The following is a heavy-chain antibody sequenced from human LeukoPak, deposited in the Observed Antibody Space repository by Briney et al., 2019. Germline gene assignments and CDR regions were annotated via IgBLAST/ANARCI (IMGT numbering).Heavy chain of an antibody. CDR3: VRDYGDYFDY. J-gene: IGHJ4*02. D-gene: IGHD4-17*01. CDR2: IWHNGSNK. V-gene: IGHV3-33*01. CDR1: GFTFSSNG. Sequence: GGSLRLSCAPSGFTFSSNGIHWVRQPPGKGLEWVAVIWHNGSNKYYADSVKGRFTISRDNSKNTLYLQMDSLRAEDTALYYCVRDYGDYFDYWGQGALVTVSS.